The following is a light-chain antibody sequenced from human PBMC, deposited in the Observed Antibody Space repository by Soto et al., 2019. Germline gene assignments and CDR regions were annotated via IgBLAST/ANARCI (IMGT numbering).Light chain of an antibody. Sequence: QSVLTQPASVSGSPGQSITISCTGGSSDVGSYNRVSWYRQHPGKAPQLMIYEVSNRPSGVSNRFSGSKSGNTASPTISGLQAEDEADYFCSSLTRSDTWVIGGGTKVTVL. J-gene: IGLJ3*02. CDR3: SSLTRSDTWV. CDR1: SSDVGSYNR. V-gene: IGLV2-14*02. CDR2: EVS.